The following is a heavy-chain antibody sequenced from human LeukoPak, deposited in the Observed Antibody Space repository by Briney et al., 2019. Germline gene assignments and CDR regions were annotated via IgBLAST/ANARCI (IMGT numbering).Heavy chain of an antibody. CDR3: ARDLFRSSAWSDY. D-gene: IGHD6-19*01. V-gene: IGHV1-18*01. CDR2: ISGYNGNT. CDR1: GYTFTNYG. Sequence: ASVKVSCKASGYTFTNYGITWVRQAPAQGLEWMGWISGYNGNTNYAQKFQGRVTMTTDTSTSTAYMELRSLRSDDTAVYYCARDLFRSSAWSDYWGQGTLVTVSS. J-gene: IGHJ4*02.